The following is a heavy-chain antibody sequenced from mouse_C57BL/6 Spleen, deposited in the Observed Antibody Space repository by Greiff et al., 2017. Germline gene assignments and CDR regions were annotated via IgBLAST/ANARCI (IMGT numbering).Heavy chain of an antibody. CDR2: INPGSGGT. D-gene: IGHD1-1*01. CDR3: ARSHYYGSTNFDY. J-gene: IGHJ2*01. CDR1: GYAFTNSL. V-gene: IGHV1-54*01. Sequence: QVQLQQSGAELVRPGTSVKVSCKASGYAFTNSLIEWVKQRPGQGLEWIGVINPGSGGTNYNEKFKGKATLTADKSSSTAYMQLSSLTSEDSAVYFCARSHYYGSTNFDYWGQGTTLTVSS.